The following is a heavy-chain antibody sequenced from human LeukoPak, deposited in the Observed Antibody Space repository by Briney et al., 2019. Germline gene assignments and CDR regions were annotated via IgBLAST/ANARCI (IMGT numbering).Heavy chain of an antibody. CDR1: GYTFTGYY. CDR2: INPSGGST. D-gene: IGHD5-24*01. J-gene: IGHJ3*02. V-gene: IGHV1-46*01. Sequence: GASVKVSCRASGYTFTGYYMHWVRQAPGQGLEWMGIINPSGGSTSYAQKFQGRVTMARDMSTSTVYMELSSLRSEDTAVYYCARVRDGYNDAYDIWGQGTMVTVPS. CDR3: ARVRDGYNDAYDI.